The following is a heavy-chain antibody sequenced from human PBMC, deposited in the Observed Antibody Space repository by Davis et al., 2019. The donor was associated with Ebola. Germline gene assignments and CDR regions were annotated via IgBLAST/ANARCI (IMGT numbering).Heavy chain of an antibody. J-gene: IGHJ4*02. CDR1: GFTFYIYA. CDR2: ISGSGGSI. CDR3: AKSFLITGSHMSEFRGVDY. V-gene: IGHV3-23*01. Sequence: GESLKISCAASGFTFYIYAMTWVRQAPGKGLEWVSWISGSGGSIYYADSVKGRFTISRDNSKSTLSLQMDSLRADDTAVYYCAKSFLITGSHMSEFRGVDYWGQGTVVTVSS. D-gene: IGHD2-8*02.